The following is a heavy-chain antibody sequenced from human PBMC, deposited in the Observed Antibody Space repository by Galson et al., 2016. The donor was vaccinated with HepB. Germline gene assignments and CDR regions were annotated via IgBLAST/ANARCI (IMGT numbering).Heavy chain of an antibody. Sequence: SLRLSCAASGFSFSNYWIHWVRQAPGKGLVWVSRISSDGRSISYADSVKGRFTISRDNAKNTLFLQLNSLRAEDTAVYYCASDVSDSSQKVVLPNDAFDLWGQGTLVIVSS. CDR1: GFSFSNYW. CDR2: ISSDGRSI. D-gene: IGHD2-21*01. J-gene: IGHJ3*01. CDR3: ASDVSDSSQKVVLPNDAFDL. V-gene: IGHV3-74*01.